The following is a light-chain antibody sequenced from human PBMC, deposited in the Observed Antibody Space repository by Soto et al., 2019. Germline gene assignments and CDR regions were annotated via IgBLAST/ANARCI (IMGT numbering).Light chain of an antibody. Sequence: DIQMTQSPSTLSASVGDRVIITCRASESVSYRLTWYQQKPGKAPKLLIYQASTLESGVPSRFSGSGSGTEFTLTISSLQPDDFATYYCQHYNSYPLTFGGGTKV. CDR2: QAS. V-gene: IGKV1-5*03. CDR1: ESVSYR. CDR3: QHYNSYPLT. J-gene: IGKJ4*01.